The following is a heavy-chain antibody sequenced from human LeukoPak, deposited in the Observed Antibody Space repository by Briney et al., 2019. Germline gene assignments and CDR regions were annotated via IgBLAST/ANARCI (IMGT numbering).Heavy chain of an antibody. CDR1: GFTFSSYA. J-gene: IGHJ3*02. Sequence: NPGGSLRLSCAASGFTFSSYAMIWVRQAPGKGLEWVSSISGSSNFIYYADSLKGRFTVSRDNAKNSLYLQMNSLRAEDTAVYYCARAAWRGSNSRDAFDIWGQGTVVTVSS. CDR2: ISGSSNFI. V-gene: IGHV3-21*01. D-gene: IGHD4/OR15-4a*01. CDR3: ARAAWRGSNSRDAFDI.